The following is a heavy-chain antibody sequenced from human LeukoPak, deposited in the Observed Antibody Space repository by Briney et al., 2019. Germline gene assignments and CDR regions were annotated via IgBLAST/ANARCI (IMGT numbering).Heavy chain of an antibody. Sequence: SETLCLTCAVSGGSISSYYWSWIRQPPGKGLEWIWYIYTSGSTNYNPSLKSRVTISVDTSKNQFSLKLSSVTAADTAVYYCARGGSYSYYYYYMDVWGKGTTVTVSS. V-gene: IGHV4-4*09. J-gene: IGHJ6*03. CDR1: GGSISSYY. CDR3: ARGGSYSYYYYYMDV. CDR2: IYTSGST. D-gene: IGHD1-26*01.